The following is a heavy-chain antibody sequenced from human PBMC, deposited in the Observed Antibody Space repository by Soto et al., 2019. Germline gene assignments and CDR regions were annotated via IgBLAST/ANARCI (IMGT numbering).Heavy chain of an antibody. CDR1: GFIFSGSA. CDR2: ILSKAGNYAT. CDR3: IRGGSPYYYDY. J-gene: IGHJ4*02. Sequence: VQLVESGGGLVQPGGSLKLSCAASGFIFSGSAVHWVRQASGKGLEWVGRILSKAGNYATAYPASMKGRFTISRDDSENTAFLQMNSLKTEDTAVYYCIRGGSPYYYDYWGQGTLVAVSS. V-gene: IGHV3-73*01.